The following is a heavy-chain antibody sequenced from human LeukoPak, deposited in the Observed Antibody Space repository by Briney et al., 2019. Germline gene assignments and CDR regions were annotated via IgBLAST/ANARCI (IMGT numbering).Heavy chain of an antibody. V-gene: IGHV5-51*01. J-gene: IGHJ5*02. CDR3: ARRGAGYNWNSIGP. CDR2: IYPGDSDT. CDR1: GYSFASYW. Sequence: GESLKISCKGSGYSFASYWIGWVRQMPGKGLEWMGIIYPGDSDTRYSPSLQGQVSVSADKSISTAYLQWSSLKASDTAMYYCARRGAGYNWNSIGPWGQGTLVSVSS. D-gene: IGHD1-7*01.